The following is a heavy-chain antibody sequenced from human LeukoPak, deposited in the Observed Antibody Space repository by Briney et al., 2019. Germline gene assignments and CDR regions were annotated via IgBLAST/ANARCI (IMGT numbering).Heavy chain of an antibody. CDR3: ARGNKQRWLQSFDY. Sequence: AASVKVSCKASGYTFTSYGIGWVRQAPGQGLEWMGWISAYNGYTNYAQKLQGRVTMTTDTSTSTAYMELRSLRSDDTAVYYCARGNKQRWLQSFDYWGQGTLVTVSS. CDR2: ISAYNGYT. D-gene: IGHD5-24*01. CDR1: GYTFTSYG. V-gene: IGHV1-18*01. J-gene: IGHJ4*02.